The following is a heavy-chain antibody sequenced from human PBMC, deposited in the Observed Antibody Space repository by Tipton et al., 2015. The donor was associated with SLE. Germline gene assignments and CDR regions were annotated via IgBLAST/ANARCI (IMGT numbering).Heavy chain of an antibody. D-gene: IGHD6-19*01. CDR3: ATVRLQRDGWYPWDF. CDR1: GASVRSTSYH. CDR2: IYYDGSA. Sequence: TLSLTCFVSGASVRSTSYHWGWIRQPPGKGLEWIGNIYYDGSAYYTPSLESRVSISVDTSKNQVSLRLASVSAADTAVYYCATVRLQRDGWYPWDFWGQGTLVTVSS. J-gene: IGHJ4*02. V-gene: IGHV4-39*07.